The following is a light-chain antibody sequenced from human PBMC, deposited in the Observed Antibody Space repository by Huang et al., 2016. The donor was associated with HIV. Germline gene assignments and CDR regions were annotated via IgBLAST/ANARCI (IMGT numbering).Light chain of an antibody. CDR2: VAS. CDR1: QSLLNTNGYNY. J-gene: IGKJ4*01. V-gene: IGKV2-28*01. CDR3: MQALQTPLT. Sequence: DIVMTQSPLSLPVTPGEPASISCRSSQSLLNTNGYNYLNWYLQKPGQSPQLLIYVASNRASGVPDRFSGSGSGTDFTLQISRVEAEDVGVYYCMQALQTPLTFGGGTKVEIK.